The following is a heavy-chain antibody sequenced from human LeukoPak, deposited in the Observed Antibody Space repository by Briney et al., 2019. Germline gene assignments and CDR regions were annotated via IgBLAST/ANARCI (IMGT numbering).Heavy chain of an antibody. J-gene: IGHJ4*02. CDR1: GGSISSGGYY. Sequence: SQTLSLTCTVSGGSISSGGYYWSWIRQHPGKGLEWIGYIYYSGSTYYNPSLKSRVTISVDTSKNQFSPKLSSVTAADTAAYYCARGHPYSYGQYSDCWGQGTLVTVSS. V-gene: IGHV4-31*03. D-gene: IGHD5-18*01. CDR2: IYYSGST. CDR3: ARGHPYSYGQYSDC.